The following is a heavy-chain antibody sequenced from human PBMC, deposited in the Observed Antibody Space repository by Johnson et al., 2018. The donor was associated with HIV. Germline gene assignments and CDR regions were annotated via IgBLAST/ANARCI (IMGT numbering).Heavy chain of an antibody. CDR3: ASRGSGGSWAPGAFDI. D-gene: IGHD2-15*01. Sequence: VQLVESGGGLVQPGGSLRLSCAASGFTVSSNYMSWVRQAPGKGLEWVSVIYSGGSPYYADSVKGRFTISRDNSKNTLYLQMNSLRAEDTAVYDRASRGSGGSWAPGAFDIWGQGTMVTVSS. CDR2: IYSGGSP. J-gene: IGHJ3*02. V-gene: IGHV3-66*01. CDR1: GFTVSSNY.